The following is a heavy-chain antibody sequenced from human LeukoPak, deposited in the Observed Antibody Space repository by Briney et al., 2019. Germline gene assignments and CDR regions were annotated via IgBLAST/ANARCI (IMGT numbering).Heavy chain of an antibody. J-gene: IGHJ5*02. CDR3: ARLTYYYDSSGPLDP. CDR1: GGSISSYY. CDR2: IYYSGST. D-gene: IGHD3-22*01. Sequence: SETLSLTCTVSGGSISSYYWSWIRQPPGKGLERIGYIYYSGSTNYNPSLKSRVTISVDTSKNQFSLKLSSVTAADTAVYYCARLTYYYDSSGPLDPWGQGTLVTVSS. V-gene: IGHV4-59*01.